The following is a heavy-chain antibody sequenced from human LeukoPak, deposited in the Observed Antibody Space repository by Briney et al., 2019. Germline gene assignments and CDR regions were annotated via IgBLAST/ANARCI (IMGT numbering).Heavy chain of an antibody. CDR1: EFTFGDYA. V-gene: IGHV3-20*04. CDR3: ARVGIYGDYNRYFDY. CDR2: INWNGGSI. Sequence: GGSLRLSCTASEFTFGDYAMSWVRQAPGKGLEWVSGINWNGGSIGYVDSVKGRFTISRDNAKNSLYLQMNSLRAEDTALYYCARVGIYGDYNRYFDYWGQGTLVTVSS. J-gene: IGHJ4*02. D-gene: IGHD4-17*01.